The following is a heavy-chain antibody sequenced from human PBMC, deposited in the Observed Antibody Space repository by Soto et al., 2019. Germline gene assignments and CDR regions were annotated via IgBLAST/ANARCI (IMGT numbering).Heavy chain of an antibody. V-gene: IGHV4-31*02. D-gene: IGHD2-21*01. CDR3: AASCVGCGGFNYYGMDV. CDR2: IYYSGST. Sequence: WVRQPPGKGLEWIGYIYYSGSTYYNPSLKSRVTISVDTSKNQFSLKLSSVTAADTAVYYCAASCVGCGGFNYYGMDVWGQGTTVTVS. J-gene: IGHJ6*02.